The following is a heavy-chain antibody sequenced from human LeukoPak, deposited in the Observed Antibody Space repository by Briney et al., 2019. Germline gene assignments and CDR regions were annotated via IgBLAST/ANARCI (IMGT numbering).Heavy chain of an antibody. CDR3: VRDGEGAAISVNYWFDP. CDR2: MNPNNGNT. V-gene: IGHV1-8*01. CDR1: GFTFTSYD. Sequence: ASVKVSCKASGFTFTSYDINWVRQASGQGLEWMGWMNPNNGNTGYAQKFQGRVTMTRDTSISTAYMELRGLRSEDTAVYYCVRDGEGAAISVNYWFDPWGQGTLVTVSS. D-gene: IGHD2-2*02. J-gene: IGHJ5*02.